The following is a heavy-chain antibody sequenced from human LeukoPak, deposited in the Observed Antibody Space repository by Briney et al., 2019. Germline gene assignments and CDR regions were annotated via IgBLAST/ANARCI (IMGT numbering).Heavy chain of an antibody. Sequence: SETLSLTCAVYGGSFSGYYWSWIRQPPGKGLEWIGEINHSGSTNYNPSLKSRVTISVDTSKNQFSLKLSSVTAADTAVYYCARGRSVDYWGQGTLVTLSS. V-gene: IGHV4-34*01. CDR1: GGSFSGYY. CDR3: ARGRSVDY. J-gene: IGHJ4*02. CDR2: INHSGST.